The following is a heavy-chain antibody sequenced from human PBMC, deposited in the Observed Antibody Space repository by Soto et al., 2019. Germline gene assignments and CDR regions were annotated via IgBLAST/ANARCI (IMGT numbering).Heavy chain of an antibody. V-gene: IGHV1-46*01. Sequence: QVQLMQSGAEVKKPGASVTISCKASGYTFTSYYIHWVRQAPRQGLEWMAIINPSGGSTNYAQKXQXRXTLXRDTSTSTVNMELSSLSSEDTAVYYCARDLTAADYWGQGTLVTVSS. CDR1: GYTFTSYY. CDR3: ARDLTAADY. CDR2: INPSGGST. J-gene: IGHJ4*02. D-gene: IGHD2-21*02.